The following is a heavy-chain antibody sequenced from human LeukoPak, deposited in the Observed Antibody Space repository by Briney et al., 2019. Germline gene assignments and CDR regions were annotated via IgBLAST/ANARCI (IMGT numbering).Heavy chain of an antibody. CDR3: ARGGAARLHFQN. CDR1: GGSISSYY. D-gene: IGHD6-6*01. CDR2: IYHSGST. Sequence: ASETLSLTCTVSGGSISSYYWNWIRQPPGKGLEWIGYIYHSGSTNYNPSLQSRVTISVDTSKNQFSLNLNSVTAADTAVYYCARGGAARLHFQNWGQGTLVTVSS. V-gene: IGHV4-59*01. J-gene: IGHJ1*01.